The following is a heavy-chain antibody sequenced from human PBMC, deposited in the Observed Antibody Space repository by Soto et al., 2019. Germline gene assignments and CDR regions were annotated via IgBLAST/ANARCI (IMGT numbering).Heavy chain of an antibody. CDR2: IYYSGST. Sequence: PSETLSLTCTVXGGSIRSSSYYWGGIRQPTGKGLEGIGRIYYSGSTYYNPSLKSRVTISVDTSKNKFSMKLSYVTAADTAVYYCARLVSPPGNYGMDVWGQGTPVTVSS. V-gene: IGHV4-39*01. CDR3: ARLVSPPGNYGMDV. J-gene: IGHJ6*02. CDR1: GGSIRSSSYY.